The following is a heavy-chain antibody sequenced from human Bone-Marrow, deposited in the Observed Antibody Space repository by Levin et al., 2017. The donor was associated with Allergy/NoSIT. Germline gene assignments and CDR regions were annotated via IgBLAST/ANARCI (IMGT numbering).Heavy chain of an antibody. J-gene: IGHJ4*02. D-gene: IGHD6-19*01. CDR2: ANPGGDST. CDR3: AKSLPRPSVGSTVAHPIDY. Sequence: RGESLKISCKASGFTFTSYYIHWLRQAPGQGLEWMGLANPGGDSTTYAQKFQDRVALTSDTSTRTVTMELYRLTSEDTAFYFCAKSLPRPSVGSTVAHPIDYWGLGTLVTVSS. CDR1: GFTFTSYY. V-gene: IGHV1-46*01.